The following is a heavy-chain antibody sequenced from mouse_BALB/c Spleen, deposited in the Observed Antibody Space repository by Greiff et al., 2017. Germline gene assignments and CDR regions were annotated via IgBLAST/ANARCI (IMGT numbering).Heavy chain of an antibody. CDR3: TRGGAY. CDR2: INPSTGYT. CDR1: GYTFTSYW. V-gene: IGHV1-7*01. Sequence: QVQLQQSGAELAKPGASVKMSCKASGYTFTSYWMHWVKQRPGQGLEWIGYINPSTGYTEYNQKFKGKATLTADKSSSTAYMELRSLTSEDSAVYYCTRGGAYWGQGTLVTVSA. J-gene: IGHJ3*01.